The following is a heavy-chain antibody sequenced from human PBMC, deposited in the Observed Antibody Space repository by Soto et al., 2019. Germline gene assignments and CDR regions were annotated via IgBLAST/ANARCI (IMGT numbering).Heavy chain of an antibody. V-gene: IGHV1-69*13. CDR2: IIPIFGTA. CDR3: ASDFWSGSPNYYYGMDV. J-gene: IGHJ6*02. Sequence: AVKVSCKASGYTFTGYAMHWVRQAPGQRLEWMGGIIPIFGTANYAQKFQGRATITADESTSTAYMELSSLRSEDTAMYYCASDFWSGSPNYYYGMDVWGQGTTVTVSS. D-gene: IGHD3-3*01. CDR1: GYTFTGYA.